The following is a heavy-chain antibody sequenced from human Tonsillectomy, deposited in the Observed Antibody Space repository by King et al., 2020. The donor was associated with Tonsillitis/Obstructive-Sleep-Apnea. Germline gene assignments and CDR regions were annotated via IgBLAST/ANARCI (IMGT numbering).Heavy chain of an antibody. CDR3: ARAILLMVSYYMDV. D-gene: IGHD2-8*01. CDR1: GFTVSSNY. CDR2: IYGDGRT. J-gene: IGHJ6*03. V-gene: IGHV3-53*01. Sequence: VQLVESGGGLIQPGGSLRLSCAVSGFTVSSNYLTWVRQAPGKGLEWVSVIYGDGRTYYADSVKGRFTISRDNSKNTLYLQMNSLRDEDTAVYYCARAILLMVSYYMDVWGKGTTVTVSS.